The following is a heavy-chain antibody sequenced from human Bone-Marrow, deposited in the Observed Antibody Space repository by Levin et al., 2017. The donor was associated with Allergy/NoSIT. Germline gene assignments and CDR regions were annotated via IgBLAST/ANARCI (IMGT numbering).Heavy chain of an antibody. CDR2: IYYSGST. J-gene: IGHJ6*02. Sequence: GSLRLSCTVSGGSISSYYWSWIRQPPGKGLEWIGYIYYSGSTNYNPSLKSRVTISVDTSKNQFSLKLSSVTAADTAVYYCARLRYSGYDDYYYYGMDVWGQGTTVTVSS. CDR1: GGSISSYY. CDR3: ARLRYSGYDDYYYYGMDV. V-gene: IGHV4-59*08. D-gene: IGHD5-12*01.